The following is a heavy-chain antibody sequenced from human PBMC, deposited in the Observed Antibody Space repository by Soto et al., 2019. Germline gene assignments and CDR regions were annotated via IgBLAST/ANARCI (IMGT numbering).Heavy chain of an antibody. CDR1: GFTFDDYA. Sequence: GGSLRLSCAASGFTFDDYAMHWVRQAPGKGLEWVSGISWNSGSIGYADSVKGRFTISRDNAKNSLYLQMNSLRAEDTALYYCAKDEGAAAGTNLDYWGQGTLVTVSS. V-gene: IGHV3-9*01. CDR2: ISWNSGSI. D-gene: IGHD6-13*01. J-gene: IGHJ4*02. CDR3: AKDEGAAAGTNLDY.